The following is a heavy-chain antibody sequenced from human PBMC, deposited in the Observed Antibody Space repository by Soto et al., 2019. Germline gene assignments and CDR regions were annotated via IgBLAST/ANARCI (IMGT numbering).Heavy chain of an antibody. CDR3: ARDKGSGNWKAGFDP. CDR2: IYHSGST. Sequence: SETLSLTCAVSSGSISSSNWWSWVRQPPGKGLEWIGEIYHSGSTNYNPSLKSRVTISVDKSKNQFSLKLSSVTAADTAVYYCARDKGSGNWKAGFDPWGQGTLVTVSS. V-gene: IGHV4-4*02. J-gene: IGHJ5*02. D-gene: IGHD1-20*01. CDR1: SGSISSSNW.